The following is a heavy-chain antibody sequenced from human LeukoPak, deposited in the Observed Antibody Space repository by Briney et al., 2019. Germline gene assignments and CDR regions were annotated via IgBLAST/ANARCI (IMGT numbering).Heavy chain of an antibody. Sequence: SVKVSCKASGGTFSSYAISWVRQAPGQGLEWMGGIIPIFGTADYAQKFQGRVTITAGESTSTAYKELSSLRSEDTAVYYCARSEVVPAAMFNWFDPWGQGTLVTVSS. CDR2: IIPIFGTA. J-gene: IGHJ5*02. CDR1: GGTFSSYA. CDR3: ARSEVVPAAMFNWFDP. V-gene: IGHV1-69*01. D-gene: IGHD2-2*01.